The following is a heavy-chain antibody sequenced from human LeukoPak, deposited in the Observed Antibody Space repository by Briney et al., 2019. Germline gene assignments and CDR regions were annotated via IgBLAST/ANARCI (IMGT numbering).Heavy chain of an antibody. J-gene: IGHJ6*02. V-gene: IGHV3-21*01. CDR2: ISSSSCYI. CDR1: GFTFSSYS. CDR3: ARAEVVVVAATLNYYYYGMDV. Sequence: GGSLRLSCAASGFTFSSYSMNWVRQAPGKGLEWVSSISSSSCYIYYADSVKGRFTISRDNAKNSLYLQMNSLRAEDTAVYYCARAEVVVVAATLNYYYYGMDVWGQGTTVTVSS. D-gene: IGHD2-15*01.